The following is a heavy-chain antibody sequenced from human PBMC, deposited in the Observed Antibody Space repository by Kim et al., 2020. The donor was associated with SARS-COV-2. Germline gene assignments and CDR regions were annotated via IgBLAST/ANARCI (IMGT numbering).Heavy chain of an antibody. D-gene: IGHD1-26*01. CDR3: AREFIVGATGGNYFDY. J-gene: IGHJ4*02. V-gene: IGHV1-69*01. Sequence: KFQGRVTITADEASSTAYMGLSSLRAEDTAVYYCAREFIVGATGGNYFDYWGQGTLVTVSS.